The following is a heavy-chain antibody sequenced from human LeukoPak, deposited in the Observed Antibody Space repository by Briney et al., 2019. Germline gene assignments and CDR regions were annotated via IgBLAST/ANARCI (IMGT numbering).Heavy chain of an antibody. CDR3: ARTNGDYAYAFDM. Sequence: SETLSLTCSVSGGSISSHYWSWIRQPPGKGLEWIGYMYYSGSTNYNPSLKSRVTISVDTSKSQFSLKMSSVTAADTAVYYCARTNGDYAYAFDMWGPGTMVTVSS. D-gene: IGHD4-17*01. CDR2: MYYSGST. CDR1: GGSISSHY. V-gene: IGHV4-59*11. J-gene: IGHJ3*02.